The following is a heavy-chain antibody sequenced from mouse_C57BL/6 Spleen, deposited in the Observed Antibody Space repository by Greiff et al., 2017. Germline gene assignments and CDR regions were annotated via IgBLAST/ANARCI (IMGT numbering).Heavy chain of an antibody. V-gene: IGHV1-64*01. CDR2: IHPNSGST. J-gene: IGHJ4*01. Sequence: QVQLQQPGAELVKPGASVKLSCKASGYTFTSYWMHWVKQRPGQGLEWIGMIHPNSGSTNYNEKFKSKATLTADKSSSTAYMQLSSLTSEDAAVEYCARSYGNNERYYAMDYWGQGTSVTVSS. D-gene: IGHD2-1*01. CDR3: ARSYGNNERYYAMDY. CDR1: GYTFTSYW.